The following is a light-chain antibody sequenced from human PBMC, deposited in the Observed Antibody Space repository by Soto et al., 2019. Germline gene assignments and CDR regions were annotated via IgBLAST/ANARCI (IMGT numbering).Light chain of an antibody. CDR2: GAS. CDR3: QQSHSTPRT. CDR1: ESISTY. Sequence: DIQMTQSPSSLSASVGDRVTITCRASESISTYLHWYKQTPGNAPKLLIYGASTLQGGVPSRFRGSGSGTDFTLTIGSLQPEDFATYDFQQSHSTPRTFGQRTKVEI. V-gene: IGKV1-39*01. J-gene: IGKJ1*01.